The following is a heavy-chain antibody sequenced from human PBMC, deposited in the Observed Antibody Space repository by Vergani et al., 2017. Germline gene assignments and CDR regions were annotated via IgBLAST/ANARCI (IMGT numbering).Heavy chain of an antibody. D-gene: IGHD6-13*01. J-gene: IGHJ4*02. CDR2: IYYDGSNA. CDR3: ARDLGIAAALGY. Sequence: VQLVESGGGLVQPGRSLRLSCAASGFTFDDYAMHWVRQAPGKGLEWVGLIYYDGSNAYYADSVKGRFTISRDNSKNTLYLQMSSLRAEDTAVYYCARDLGIAAALGYWGQGTLVTVSS. CDR1: GFTFDDYA. V-gene: IGHV3-33*08.